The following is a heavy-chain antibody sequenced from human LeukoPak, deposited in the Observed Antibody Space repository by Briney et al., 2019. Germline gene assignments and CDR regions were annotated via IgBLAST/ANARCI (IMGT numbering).Heavy chain of an antibody. CDR1: GFTFSSYS. V-gene: IGHV3-21*01. CDR3: ARASSPRGGFDY. D-gene: IGHD6-19*01. J-gene: IGHJ4*02. Sequence: GGSLRLSCAASGFTFSSYSMNWVRQAPGKGLEWVSSISSSSSYIYYADSVKGRFTISRDNAKISLYLQMNSLRAEDTAVYYCARASSPRGGFDYWGQGTLVTVSS. CDR2: ISSSSSYI.